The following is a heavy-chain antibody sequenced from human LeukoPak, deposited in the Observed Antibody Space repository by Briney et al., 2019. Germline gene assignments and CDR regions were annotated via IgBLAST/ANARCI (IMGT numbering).Heavy chain of an antibody. CDR1: GFTFSSYA. CDR2: IDTDGTGT. Sequence: GGSLRLSCAASGFTFSSYAMSWVRQAPGKGLVWVSRIDTDGTGTTYADSVKGRFTISRDNAKNTLYLQMNSLRVEDTAVYYCVRIHCSGGSCLDYWGQGTLVTDSS. V-gene: IGHV3-74*01. J-gene: IGHJ4*02. CDR3: VRIHCSGGSCLDY. D-gene: IGHD2-15*01.